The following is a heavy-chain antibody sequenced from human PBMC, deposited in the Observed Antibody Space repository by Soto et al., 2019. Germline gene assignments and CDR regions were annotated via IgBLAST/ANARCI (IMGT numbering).Heavy chain of an antibody. CDR1: GFTVSGNY. CDR2: IFSGDNT. D-gene: IGHD2-21*02. J-gene: IGHJ5*02. Sequence: EVQLVESGGGLIQPGGSLTLSCAASGFTVSGNYIPWVRQPPGKGLEWVSVIFSGDNTSYSDSVKGRFTISRDNSKNTVYLQMNRLRGDDTAVYFCATGLTLPVRPSFDTWGQGTLLTVAS. CDR3: ATGLTLPVRPSFDT. V-gene: IGHV3-53*01.